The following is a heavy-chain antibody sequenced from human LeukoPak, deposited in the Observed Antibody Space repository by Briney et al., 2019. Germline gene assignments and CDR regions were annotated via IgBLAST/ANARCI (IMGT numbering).Heavy chain of an antibody. J-gene: IGHJ6*04. CDR3: AREVVVVPAAMVDYYGMDV. Sequence: GESLRISCKGSGYRFTSYWISWVRQMPGKGLEWMGRIDPSDSYTNYSPSFQGHVTISADKSISTAYLQWSSLKASDTAMYYCAREVVVVPAAMVDYYGMDVWGKGTTVTVSS. CDR1: GYRFTSYW. CDR2: IDPSDSYT. V-gene: IGHV5-10-1*01. D-gene: IGHD2-2*01.